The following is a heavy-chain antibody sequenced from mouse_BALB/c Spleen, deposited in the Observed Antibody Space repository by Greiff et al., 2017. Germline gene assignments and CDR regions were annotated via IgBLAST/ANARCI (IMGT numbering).Heavy chain of an antibody. CDR3: AREGYGNYVLYFDY. CDR2: IHYSGST. V-gene: IGHV3-1*02. Sequence: DVKLQESGPDLVKPSQSLSLTCTVTGYSITSGYSWYWIRQFPGNKLEWMGYIHYSGSTNYNPSLKSRISITRDTSKNQFFLQLNSVTTEDTATYYCAREGYGNYVLYFDYWGQGTTLTVSS. J-gene: IGHJ2*01. CDR1: GYSITSGYS. D-gene: IGHD2-10*02.